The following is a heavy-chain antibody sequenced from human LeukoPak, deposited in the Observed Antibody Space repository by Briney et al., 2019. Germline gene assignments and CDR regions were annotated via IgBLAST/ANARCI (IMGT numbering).Heavy chain of an antibody. CDR3: ARDYYDSSGYFDY. CDR1: GFTLDDYG. J-gene: IGHJ4*02. CDR2: INWNGGST. D-gene: IGHD3-22*01. Sequence: GGSLRLSCAASGFTLDDYGMSWVRQAPGKGLEWVSGINWNGGSTGYADSVKGRFTISRDNSKNTLYLQMNSLRAEDTAVYYCARDYYDSSGYFDYWGQGTLVTVSS. V-gene: IGHV3-20*04.